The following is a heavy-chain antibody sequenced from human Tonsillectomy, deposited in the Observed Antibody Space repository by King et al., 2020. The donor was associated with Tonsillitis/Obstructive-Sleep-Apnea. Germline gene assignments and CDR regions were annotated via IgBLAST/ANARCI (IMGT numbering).Heavy chain of an antibody. CDR2: INHSGNT. J-gene: IGHJ4*02. V-gene: IGHV4-34*01. CDR3: ARRHSVTVVPFDF. D-gene: IGHD1-20*01. Sequence: VQLQQWGAGLLKPSEPLSLTCTVYGGSFSYYYWSWIRQPPGKGLEWIGEINHSGNTNYNPSLKSRVTMPVDTSNNQFFLKLSSVTAAATAIYYCARRHSVTVVPFDFWGQGTLVTVSS. CDR1: GGSFSYYY.